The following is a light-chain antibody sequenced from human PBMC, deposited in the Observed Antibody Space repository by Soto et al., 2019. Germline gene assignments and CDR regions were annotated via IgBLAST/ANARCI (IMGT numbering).Light chain of an antibody. J-gene: IGKJ1*01. CDR3: QQYQTWT. CDR2: RAS. Sequence: EIQMTQSPLTLSASVGDRVTITCRASQTISRWLAWYQQKPGKAPKLLIYRASSLESGVPSRFSGSGSGTEFTLTISSLQSDDSATYYCQQYQTWTFGQGTKVEIK. V-gene: IGKV1-5*03. CDR1: QTISRW.